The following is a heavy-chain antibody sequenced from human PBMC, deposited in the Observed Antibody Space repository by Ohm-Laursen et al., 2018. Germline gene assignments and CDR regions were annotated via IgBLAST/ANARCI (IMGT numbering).Heavy chain of an antibody. CDR2: IYYSGST. J-gene: IGHJ4*02. CDR3: ARVDGYSYY. CDR1: GGSISSYC. V-gene: IGHV4-59*01. Sequence: SETLSLTCTVSGGSISSYCWSWIRQPPGKGLEWIGYIYYSGSTNYNPSLKSRVTISVDTSKNQFSLKLSSVTAADTAVYYCARVDGYSYYWGQGTLVTVSS. D-gene: IGHD6-13*01.